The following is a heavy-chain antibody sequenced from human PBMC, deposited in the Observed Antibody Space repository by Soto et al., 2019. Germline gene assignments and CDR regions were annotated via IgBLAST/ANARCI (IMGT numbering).Heavy chain of an antibody. CDR2: ISAYNGNT. Sequence: ASVKVSCKASGYTFTSYGISWVRQAPGQGLEWMGWISAYNGNTNYAQKLQGRVTMTTDTSTSTAYMELRSLRSDDTAVYYCARVRGYFDWLLPNDHNWFDPWGQGTLVTVSS. J-gene: IGHJ5*02. CDR3: ARVRGYFDWLLPNDHNWFDP. CDR1: GYTFTSYG. V-gene: IGHV1-18*01. D-gene: IGHD3-9*01.